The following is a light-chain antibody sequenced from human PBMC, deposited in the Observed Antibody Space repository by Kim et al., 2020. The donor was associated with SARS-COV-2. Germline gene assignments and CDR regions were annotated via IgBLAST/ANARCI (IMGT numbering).Light chain of an antibody. CDR2: AKS. Sequence: ISCTRSRSNQRAAYNAHWYHQLPGTPPKLLIYAKSNRPSGVPDRFSGSKSGTSASLAITGLQAEDEAAYYCQSYDSSLSALYVFGTGTKVTVL. V-gene: IGLV1-40*01. CDR1: RSNQRAAYN. CDR3: QSYDSSLSALYV. J-gene: IGLJ1*01.